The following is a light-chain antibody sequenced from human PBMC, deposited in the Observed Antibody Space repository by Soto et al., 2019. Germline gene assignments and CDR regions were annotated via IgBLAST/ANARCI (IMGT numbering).Light chain of an antibody. CDR3: SSYTSSSTLV. V-gene: IGLV2-14*01. Sequence: QSALTQPASVSGSPGQSITISCTGTSSDVGGYNSVSWYQQHPGKAPKLIIYDVTNRPSGVSNRFSGSKSGNTASLTISGLQAEDEAGYYCSSYTSSSTLVFGGGTKVTVL. CDR1: SSDVGGYNS. J-gene: IGLJ2*01. CDR2: DVT.